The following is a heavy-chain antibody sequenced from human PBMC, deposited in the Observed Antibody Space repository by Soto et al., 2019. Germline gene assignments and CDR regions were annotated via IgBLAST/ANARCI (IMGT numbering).Heavy chain of an antibody. CDR1: GSSISPYY. D-gene: IGHD4-17*01. V-gene: IGHV4-59*01. CDR2: IYYTGST. J-gene: IGHJ4*02. CDR3: TRVGGYYGDYPNFDY. Sequence: LSLTCTVSGSSISPYYWSWIRQPPGKGLQWIGYIYYTGSTKYNPSLKSRVTLSLGTSRNQLSLKLSSVTAADTAVYYCTRVGGYYGDYPNFDYWGPGTLVTVSS.